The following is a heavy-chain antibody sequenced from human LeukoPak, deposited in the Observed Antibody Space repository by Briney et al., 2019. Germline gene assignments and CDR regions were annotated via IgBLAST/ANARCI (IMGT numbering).Heavy chain of an antibody. CDR1: GGTFSSYA. CDR3: ARAQAIAVAGGGHFDY. CDR2: IIPIFGTA. Sequence: SVKVSCKASGGTFSSYAISWVRQAPGQGLEWMGGIIPIFGTANYAQKFQGRVTITADESTSTAYMELSGLRSEDTAVYYCARAQAIAVAGGGHFDYWGQGTLVTVSS. J-gene: IGHJ4*02. V-gene: IGHV1-69*01. D-gene: IGHD6-19*01.